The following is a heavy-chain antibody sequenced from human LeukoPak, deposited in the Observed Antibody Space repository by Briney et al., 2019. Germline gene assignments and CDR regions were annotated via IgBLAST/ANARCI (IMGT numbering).Heavy chain of an antibody. Sequence: RTSETLSLTCTVSGGPINDYYWTWIRQAPRKGLEWLGYISNSGAADYNPSLKSRVTMSVDTSKNEFSLKVTSVTAADTAMYYCSRVVRGAVTSNCFDPWGQGTLVTVSS. CDR2: ISNSGAA. CDR3: SRVVRGAVTSNCFDP. CDR1: GGPINDYY. V-gene: IGHV4-59*01. D-gene: IGHD4-17*01. J-gene: IGHJ5*02.